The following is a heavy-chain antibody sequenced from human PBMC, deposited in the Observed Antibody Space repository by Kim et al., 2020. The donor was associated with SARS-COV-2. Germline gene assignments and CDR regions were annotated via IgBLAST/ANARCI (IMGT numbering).Heavy chain of an antibody. CDR3: ARGLLEPQGGHYYYGMDV. Sequence: SVKVSCKASGGTFSSYAISWVRQAPGQGLEWMGGIIPIFGTANYAQKFQGRVTITADESTSTAYMELSSLRSEDTAVYYCARGLLEPQGGHYYYGMDVWGQGTTVTVSS. D-gene: IGHD1-1*01. CDR1: GGTFSSYA. CDR2: IIPIFGTA. J-gene: IGHJ6*02. V-gene: IGHV1-69*13.